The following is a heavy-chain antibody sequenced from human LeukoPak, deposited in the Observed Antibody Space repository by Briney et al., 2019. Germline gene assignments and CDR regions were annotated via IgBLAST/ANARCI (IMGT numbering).Heavy chain of an antibody. Sequence: GGSLRLSCAASGFTFSSYGMHWVRQAPGKGLEWVAVIWYDGSNKYYADSVKGRFTISRDNSKNTLYLQMNSLRAEDTAVYYCAKVGQPYYYYYIDVWGKGTTVTVSS. CDR1: GFTFSSYG. D-gene: IGHD2-2*01. CDR3: AKVGQPYYYYYIDV. J-gene: IGHJ6*03. CDR2: IWYDGSNK. V-gene: IGHV3-33*06.